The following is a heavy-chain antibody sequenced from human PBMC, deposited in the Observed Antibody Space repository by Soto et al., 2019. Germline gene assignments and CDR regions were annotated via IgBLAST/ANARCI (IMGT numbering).Heavy chain of an antibody. D-gene: IGHD2-15*01. CDR1: GGTFSSYA. CDR3: AREGRVAQYYFDY. Sequence: QVQLVQSVAEVKKPGSSVKVSCKASGGTFSSYAISWVRQAHGQGLEWMGGIIPIFGTANYAQKVQGRVTIAADKSTSTAYMELSSLRSEDTAVYYCAREGRVAQYYFDYWGQGTLVTVSS. CDR2: IIPIFGTA. V-gene: IGHV1-69*06. J-gene: IGHJ4*02.